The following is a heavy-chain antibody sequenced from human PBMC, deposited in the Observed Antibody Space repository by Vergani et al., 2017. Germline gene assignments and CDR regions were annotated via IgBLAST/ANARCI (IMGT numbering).Heavy chain of an antibody. CDR1: GGSITSSSYY. V-gene: IGHV4-61*05. D-gene: IGHD3-9*01. Sequence: QLHLQESGPGLVKPSETLSLTCTVSGGSITSSSYYWGWIRQPPGKGLEWIGYIYYSGSTNYNPSLKSRVTISVDTSTNQFSLKLSSVTAADTAVYYCARTESFILRYFHWALWGQGTLVTVSS. CDR3: ARTESFILRYFHWAL. CDR2: IYYSGST. J-gene: IGHJ1*01.